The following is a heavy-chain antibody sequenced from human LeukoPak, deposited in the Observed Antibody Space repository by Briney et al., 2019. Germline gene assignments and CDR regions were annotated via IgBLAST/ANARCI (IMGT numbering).Heavy chain of an antibody. Sequence: GGSLRLSCAASGFTFSIYCMNWVRRAPGRGLEWVANIKQDGSEKNYVDSVKGRFTISRDNAENSLYLQMNNLRVEDTAMYYCAGGTGFIIKDWGQGTLVTVSS. CDR2: IKQDGSEK. V-gene: IGHV3-7*03. J-gene: IGHJ4*02. D-gene: IGHD3-9*01. CDR3: AGGTGFIIKD. CDR1: GFTFSIYC.